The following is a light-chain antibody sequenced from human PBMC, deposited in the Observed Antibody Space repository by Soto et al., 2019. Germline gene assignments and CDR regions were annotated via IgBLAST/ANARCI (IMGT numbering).Light chain of an antibody. CDR3: QHYNPSPYS. J-gene: IGKJ2*03. CDR1: QSISDW. Sequence: DVQMTQSPSTLSASAGDRVTITCRASQSISDWLAWYQQKPGKAPKLLIYRAPSLERGVPSRFSGNGSGTDFTFAISSLQPDDFATYYCQHYNPSPYSFGQGTTLEI. CDR2: RAP. V-gene: IGKV1-5*03.